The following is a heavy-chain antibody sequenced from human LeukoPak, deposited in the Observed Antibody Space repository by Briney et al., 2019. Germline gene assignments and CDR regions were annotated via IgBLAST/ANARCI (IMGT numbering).Heavy chain of an antibody. V-gene: IGHV3-9*01. J-gene: IGHJ4*02. D-gene: IGHD6-19*01. CDR1: GFTFDDYA. CDR2: ISWNSGSI. Sequence: GGSLRLSCAASGFTFDDYAMHWVRQAPGKGLEWVSGISWNSGSIGYADSVKGRFTISRDNAKNSLYLQMNSLRAEDTALYYCAKAPSGGYSSGWYLDYWGQGALVTVSS. CDR3: AKAPSGGYSSGWYLDY.